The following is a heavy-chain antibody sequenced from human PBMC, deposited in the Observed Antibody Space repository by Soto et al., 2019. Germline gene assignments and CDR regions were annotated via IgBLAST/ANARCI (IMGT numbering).Heavy chain of an antibody. CDR2: IWYDGSNK. D-gene: IGHD3-3*01. CDR3: ARGSDGKFDY. J-gene: IGHJ4*02. V-gene: IGHV3-33*01. CDR1: GFTLSSYG. Sequence: QVQLVESGGGVVQPGRSLRLSCAASGFTLSSYGMHWVRQAPGKGLEWVAVIWYDGSNKYYADSVKGRITISRDNSKNTLYLQMNSLRAEDTAVYYCARGSDGKFDYWGQGTLVTVSS.